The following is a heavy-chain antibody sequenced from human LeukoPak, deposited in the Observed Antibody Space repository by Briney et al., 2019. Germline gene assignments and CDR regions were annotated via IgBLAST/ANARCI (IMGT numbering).Heavy chain of an antibody. J-gene: IGHJ5*02. V-gene: IGHV1-69*13. Sequence: GASVKVSCKASGGTFSSYAISWVRQAPGQGLEWMGGIIPIFGTANYAQKFQGRITITSDESTRTAYMELSSLISEDTAVYYCARDLGPENWFDPWGQGTLVTVSS. CDR3: ARDLGPENWFDP. CDR1: GGTFSSYA. CDR2: IIPIFGTA.